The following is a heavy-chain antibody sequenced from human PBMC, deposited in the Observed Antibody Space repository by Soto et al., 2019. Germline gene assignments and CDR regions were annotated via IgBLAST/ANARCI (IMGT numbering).Heavy chain of an antibody. D-gene: IGHD3-22*01. CDR1: CGSFSAYY. CDR2: INHSGGT. CDR3: VGGRVETVDSSGFYDY. J-gene: IGHJ4*02. V-gene: IGHV4-34*01. Sequence: SETLSLTCAVYCGSFSAYYRSWLRQQPGKGLEWIGEINHSGGTSYNPSLKSRVTISVDTSKSQFSLKLTSVTAADRAVYYCVGGRVETVDSSGFYDYWGQGTPATV.